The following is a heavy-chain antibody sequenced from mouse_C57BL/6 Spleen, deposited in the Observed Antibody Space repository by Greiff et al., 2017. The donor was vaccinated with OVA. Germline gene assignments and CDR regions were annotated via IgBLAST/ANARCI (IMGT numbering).Heavy chain of an antibody. CDR1: GYTFTDYN. V-gene: IGHV1-18*01. D-gene: IGHD4-1*01. CDR3: ARRRNWFDY. CDR2: INPNNGGT. J-gene: IGHJ2*01. Sequence: VQLKESGPELVKPGASVKIPCKASGYTFTDYNMDWVKQSHGKSLEWIGDINPNNGGTIYNQKFKGKATLTVDKSSSTAYMELRSLTSEDTAVYYCARRRNWFDYWGQGTTLTVSS.